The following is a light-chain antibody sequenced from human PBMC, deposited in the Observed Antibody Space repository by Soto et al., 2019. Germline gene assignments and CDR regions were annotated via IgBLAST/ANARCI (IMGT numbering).Light chain of an antibody. CDR3: SSYTSSSPYV. CDR1: SSDVGGYNY. CDR2: DVS. V-gene: IGLV2-14*01. J-gene: IGLJ1*01. Sequence: QSVLTQPASVSGSPGQSITISCTGTSSDVGGYNYVSWYQQHPGKAPKLMIYDVSNRPSGVSNRFSGSKSGNTASLTISGLQVEDEADYYCSSYTSSSPYVFGTGTRSPS.